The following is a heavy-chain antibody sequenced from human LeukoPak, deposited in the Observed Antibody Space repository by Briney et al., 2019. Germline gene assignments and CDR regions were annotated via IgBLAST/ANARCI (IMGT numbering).Heavy chain of an antibody. V-gene: IGHV3-48*03. J-gene: IGHJ5*02. Sequence: TGGSLRLSCAPSGFTFSSYEMNWVRHAPGRGREWVSYISSSGSILDYAVSVRGRFTSSRDNAKNSLYLKMNSLRAEDTSVYYCARSKGIAEAGTIDPWGQGTLVTVSS. CDR3: ARSKGIAEAGTIDP. CDR2: ISSSGSIL. D-gene: IGHD6-19*01. CDR1: GFTFSSYE.